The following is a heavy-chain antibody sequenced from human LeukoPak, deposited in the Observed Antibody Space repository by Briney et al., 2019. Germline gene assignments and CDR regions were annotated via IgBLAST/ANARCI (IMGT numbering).Heavy chain of an antibody. Sequence: PGGSLRLSCAASGFTFSSYSMNWVRQAPGKGLEWVSSISSSSSYIYYADSVKGRFTISRDNSKNTLYLQMNSLGAEDTAVYYCAKDQHPRIQLLGNYYYYGMDVWGQGTTVTVSS. D-gene: IGHD5-18*01. V-gene: IGHV3-21*04. CDR3: AKDQHPRIQLLGNYYYYGMDV. CDR2: ISSSSSYI. CDR1: GFTFSSYS. J-gene: IGHJ6*02.